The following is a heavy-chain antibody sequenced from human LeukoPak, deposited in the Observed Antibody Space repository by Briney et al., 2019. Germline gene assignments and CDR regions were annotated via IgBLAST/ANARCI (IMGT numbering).Heavy chain of an antibody. CDR2: ISYDGSNK. J-gene: IGHJ4*02. V-gene: IGHV3-30*04. D-gene: IGHD3-22*01. Sequence: GESLKISCAASGFTLSSYAMHWVRQAPGKGLEWVAVISYDGSNKYYADSVKGRFTISRDNSKNTLYLQMNSLRAEDTAVYYCARETFYYYDSSGYFDYWGQGTLVTVSS. CDR1: GFTLSSYA. CDR3: ARETFYYYDSSGYFDY.